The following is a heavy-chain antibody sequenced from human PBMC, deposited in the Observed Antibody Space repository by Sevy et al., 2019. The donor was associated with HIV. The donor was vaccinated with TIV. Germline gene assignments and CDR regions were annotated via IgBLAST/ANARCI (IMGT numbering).Heavy chain of an antibody. CDR2: IYFTGNT. Sequence: SETLSLTCSVSGGSISSYFWTWVRQSPGKGLEWIGNIYFTGNTDYSPSLKSRVTLSLDTSKSQFSLTLKSVTAADTAIYFCARDSTTRPRVLDYWGQRTLVTFSS. CDR3: ARDSTTRPRVLDY. D-gene: IGHD1-1*01. CDR1: GGSISSYF. V-gene: IGHV4-59*01. J-gene: IGHJ4*02.